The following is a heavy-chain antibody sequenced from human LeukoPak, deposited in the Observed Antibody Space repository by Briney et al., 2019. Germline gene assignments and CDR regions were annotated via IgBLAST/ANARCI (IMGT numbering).Heavy chain of an antibody. J-gene: IGHJ5*02. CDR2: NNGDGSTT. Sequence: GGSLRLSCAASGFTFSSFALSWVRQAPGKGLMYISRNNGDGSTTNYADVVKGRFTMSRDNVKNTLYLQMNSLRVEDTAVYYCARDPRNVGLAPWGQGTLVTVSS. D-gene: IGHD2-15*01. CDR1: GFTFSSFA. V-gene: IGHV3-74*01. CDR3: ARDPRNVGLAP.